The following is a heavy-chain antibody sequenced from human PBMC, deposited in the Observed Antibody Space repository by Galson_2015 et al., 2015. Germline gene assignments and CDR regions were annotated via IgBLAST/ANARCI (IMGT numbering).Heavy chain of an antibody. Sequence: SLRLSCAASGLTFSSYWMHWVRQVPGKGLVWVSRISPDGSRTAYADSVRGRFTISRGNAKNMLFLQMDSLRTEDTALYYCAKDHGGPDDYWGQGTLVTVSS. V-gene: IGHV3-74*01. CDR2: ISPDGSRT. J-gene: IGHJ4*02. CDR3: AKDHGGPDDY. CDR1: GLTFSSYW.